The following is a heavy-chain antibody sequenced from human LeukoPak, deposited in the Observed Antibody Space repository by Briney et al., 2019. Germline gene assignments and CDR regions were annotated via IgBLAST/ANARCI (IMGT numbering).Heavy chain of an antibody. D-gene: IGHD2-15*01. CDR3: AREGVVGAYGHFDY. Sequence: SETLSLTCAVYGGSFSGYYWSWIRQPPGKGLEWIGEINHSGSTNYNPSLKSRVTISVDTSKNQFSLKLSSVTAAGTAVYYCAREGVVGAYGHFDYWGQGTLVTVSS. CDR2: INHSGST. CDR1: GGSFSGYY. V-gene: IGHV4-34*01. J-gene: IGHJ4*02.